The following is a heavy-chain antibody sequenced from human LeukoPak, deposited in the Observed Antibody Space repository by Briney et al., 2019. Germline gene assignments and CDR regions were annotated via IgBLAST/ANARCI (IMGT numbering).Heavy chain of an antibody. CDR2: ISGSGGST. CDR3: AKDHYGGNSLGDYNFDY. Sequence: GGSLRLSCAASGFTFSSYAMSWVRQAPGQGLEWVSAISGSGGSTYYADSVKGRFTISRDNSKNTLYLQMNSLRAEDTAVYYCAKDHYGGNSLGDYNFDYWGQGTLVTVSS. CDR1: GFTFSSYA. J-gene: IGHJ4*02. D-gene: IGHD4-23*01. V-gene: IGHV3-23*01.